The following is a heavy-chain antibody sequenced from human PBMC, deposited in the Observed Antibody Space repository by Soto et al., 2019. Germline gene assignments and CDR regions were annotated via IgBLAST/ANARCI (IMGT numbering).Heavy chain of an antibody. CDR3: AKDSSFRYYDIWTGFDY. J-gene: IGHJ4*02. V-gene: IGHV3-23*01. D-gene: IGHD3-9*01. CDR1: GFTFSSYA. Sequence: EVQLLESGGGLVQPGGSLRLSCAASGFTFSSYAMSWVRQAPGKGLEWVSAISGSGGSTYYADSVKGRFTISRDNSKNTQYLQMNSMRAEDTAVYYCAKDSSFRYYDIWTGFDYCGQGTLVTVSS. CDR2: ISGSGGST.